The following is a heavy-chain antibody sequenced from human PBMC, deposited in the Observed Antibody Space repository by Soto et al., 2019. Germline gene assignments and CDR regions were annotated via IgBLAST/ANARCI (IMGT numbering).Heavy chain of an antibody. CDR1: GGSISSGGYY. CDR2: IYYSGST. CDR3: ARDRGIAAAGAYYYYYGMDV. Sequence: SETLSLTCTVSGGSISSGGYYWSWIRQHPGKGLEWIGYIYYSGSTYYNPSLKSRVTISVDTSKNQFSLKLSSVTAADTAVYYCARDRGIAAAGAYYYYYGMDVWGQGTTGTVSS. J-gene: IGHJ6*02. V-gene: IGHV4-31*03. D-gene: IGHD6-13*01.